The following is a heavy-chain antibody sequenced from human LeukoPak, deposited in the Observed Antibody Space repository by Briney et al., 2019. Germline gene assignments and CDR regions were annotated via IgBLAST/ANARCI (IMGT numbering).Heavy chain of an antibody. V-gene: IGHV3-21*01. D-gene: IGHD3-22*01. CDR1: GFTFSSYS. Sequence: GGSLSLSCAASGFTFSSYSMNWVRQAPGKGLEWVSSISSSSSYIYYADSVKGRFTISRDNAKNSLYLQMNSLRAEDTAVYYCARGDYYDSSGYPYYFDYWGQGTLVTVSS. CDR3: ARGDYYDSSGYPYYFDY. J-gene: IGHJ4*02. CDR2: ISSSSSYI.